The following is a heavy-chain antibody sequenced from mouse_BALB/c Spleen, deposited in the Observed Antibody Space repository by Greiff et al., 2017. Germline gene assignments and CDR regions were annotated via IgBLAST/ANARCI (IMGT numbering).Heavy chain of an antibody. V-gene: IGHV1-69*02. CDR1: GYTFTSYW. Sequence: QVQLQQSGAELVRPGASVKLSCKASGYTFTSYWINWVKQRPGQGLEWIGNIYPSDSYTNYNQKFKDKATLTVDKSSSTAYMQLSSPTSEDSAVYYCTRQYGNYPYYFDYWGQGTTLTVSS. D-gene: IGHD2-10*02. CDR3: TRQYGNYPYYFDY. J-gene: IGHJ2*01. CDR2: IYPSDSYT.